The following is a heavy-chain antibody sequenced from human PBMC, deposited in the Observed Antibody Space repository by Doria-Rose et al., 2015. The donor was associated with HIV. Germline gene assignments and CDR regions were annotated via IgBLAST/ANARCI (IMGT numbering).Heavy chain of an antibody. Sequence: SGPVLVKLTETLTLTCTVSGVSLSSPGMGVSWIRQPPGKALEWLANIFSDDERSYKTSLKSRLIISRGTSKSQVVLTMTDMDPVDTATYYCARIKSSRWYHKYYFDFWGQGTLVIVSA. CDR3: ARIKSSRWYHKYYFDF. V-gene: IGHV2-26*01. CDR1: GVSLSSPGMG. J-gene: IGHJ4*02. D-gene: IGHD6-13*01. CDR2: IFSDDER.